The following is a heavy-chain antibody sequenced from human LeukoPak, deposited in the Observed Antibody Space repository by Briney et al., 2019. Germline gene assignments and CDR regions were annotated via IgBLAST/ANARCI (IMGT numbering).Heavy chain of an antibody. Sequence: GGSLRLSCAASGFTFNSYAMSWVRQAPGKGLEWVSAISGSGGSTYYADSVKGRFTISRDNSKNTLYLQMNSLRAEDTAVYYCAKDSHSSGWYYFDYWGQGTLVTVSS. V-gene: IGHV3-23*01. CDR2: ISGSGGST. J-gene: IGHJ4*02. D-gene: IGHD6-19*01. CDR3: AKDSHSSGWYYFDY. CDR1: GFTFNSYA.